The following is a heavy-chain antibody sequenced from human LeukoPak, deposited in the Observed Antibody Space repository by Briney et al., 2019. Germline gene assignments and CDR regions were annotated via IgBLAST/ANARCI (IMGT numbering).Heavy chain of an antibody. J-gene: IGHJ4*02. CDR1: GFTVSSNY. CDR2: IYGGGDI. Sequence: GGSLRLSCAASGFTVSSNYMNWVRQAPGKGLEWVSVIYGGGDIYYADSVKGRFTISRDNSKNTLYLQMNSLRAEDTAVYYCARGAGYNYPYYFDYWGQGTLVTVSS. D-gene: IGHD5-24*01. V-gene: IGHV3-53*01. CDR3: ARGAGYNYPYYFDY.